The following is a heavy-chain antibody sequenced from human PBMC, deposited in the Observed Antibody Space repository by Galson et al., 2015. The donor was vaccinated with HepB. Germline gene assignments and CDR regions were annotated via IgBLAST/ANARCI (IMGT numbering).Heavy chain of an antibody. J-gene: IGHJ4*02. CDR1: GFTFSGSA. CDR3: TSPQDLRLGELSLEPQFDY. V-gene: IGHV3-73*01. Sequence: SLRLSCAASGFTFSGSAMHWVRQASGKGLEWVGRIRSEANGYATAYAASVKGRFTISRDDSKNTAYLQMNSLKTEDTAVYYCTSPQDLRLGELSLEPQFDYWGQGTLVTVSS. D-gene: IGHD3-16*02. CDR2: IRSEANGYAT.